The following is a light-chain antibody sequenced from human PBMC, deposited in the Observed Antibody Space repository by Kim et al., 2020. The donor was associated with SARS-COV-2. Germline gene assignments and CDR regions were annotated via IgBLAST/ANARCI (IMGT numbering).Light chain of an antibody. J-gene: IGKJ1*01. Sequence: DIQMTQSPSTLSASVGDRVTITCRASQTINNWLAWYQQKPGKAPKLLIYKASSLESGVPSRFSGSGSGTEFTLTITSLKPDDFATYYCQQYNNYLRTFGQGTKVDIK. CDR2: KAS. CDR1: QTINNW. CDR3: QQYNNYLRT. V-gene: IGKV1-5*03.